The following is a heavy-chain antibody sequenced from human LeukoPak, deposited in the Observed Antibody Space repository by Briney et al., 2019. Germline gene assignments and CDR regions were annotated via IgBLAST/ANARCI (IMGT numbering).Heavy chain of an antibody. Sequence: EASVKVSCKASGYTSTSYAMHWVRQAPGQRLEWMGWINAGNGNTKYSQKFQGRVTITRDTSASTAYMELSSLRSEDTAVYYCARGYSYGLFDYWGQGTLVTVSS. CDR1: GYTSTSYA. CDR3: ARGYSYGLFDY. CDR2: INAGNGNT. J-gene: IGHJ4*02. V-gene: IGHV1-3*01. D-gene: IGHD5-18*01.